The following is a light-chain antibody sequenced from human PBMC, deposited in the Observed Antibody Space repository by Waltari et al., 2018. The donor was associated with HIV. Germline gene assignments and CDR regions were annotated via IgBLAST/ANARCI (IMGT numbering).Light chain of an antibody. Sequence: QSVLTQPPSASGTPGQRVNLSCSGGSSNLGSNPVTWYRQFPGEAPKLLIYTNIQRPSGVPDRCSGSKSGTSASLAISGLQSEDEADFYCAVWDDSLRSVLFGGGTRLTVL. CDR3: AVWDDSLRSVL. J-gene: IGLJ3*02. CDR2: TNI. V-gene: IGLV1-44*01. CDR1: SSNLGSNP.